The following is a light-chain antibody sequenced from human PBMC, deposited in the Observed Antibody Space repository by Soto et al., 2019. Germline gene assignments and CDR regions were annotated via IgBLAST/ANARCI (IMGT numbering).Light chain of an antibody. CDR1: QGIRSS. J-gene: IGKJ1*01. Sequence: IQLTQSPSSLSASVGDRVTITCRASQGIRSSLAWFQQKAGNPPKVLIYEASVLETGVSSRFSGSGSGTDFTLSISSLQPEDFATYYCQQFNSYPWTFGQGTTVEVK. CDR2: EAS. CDR3: QQFNSYPWT. V-gene: IGKV1-13*02.